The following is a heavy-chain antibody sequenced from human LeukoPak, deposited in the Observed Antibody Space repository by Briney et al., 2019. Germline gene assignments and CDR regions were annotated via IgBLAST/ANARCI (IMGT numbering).Heavy chain of an antibody. D-gene: IGHD4/OR15-4a*01. CDR1: GFTFSSYA. V-gene: IGHV3-23*01. CDR3: AKGCSGCLYIAY. CDR2: ISGSGGST. J-gene: IGHJ4*02. Sequence: GGSLRLSCAASGFTFSSYAMSWVRQAPGKGLEWVSAISGSGGSTYYADSVKGRLTISRDNSKNTLYLQMNSLRAEDTAVYYCAKGCSGCLYIAYWGQGTLVTVSS.